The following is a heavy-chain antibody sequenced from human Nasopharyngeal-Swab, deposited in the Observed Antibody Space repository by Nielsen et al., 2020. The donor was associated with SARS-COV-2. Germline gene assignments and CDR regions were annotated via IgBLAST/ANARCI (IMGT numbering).Heavy chain of an antibody. CDR3: ARERSGYDRHNDY. Sequence: GGSLRLSCAASGFTFSDYYMSWIRKAPGKGLEWVSYISSSSSTIYYADSVKGRFTISRDNAKNSLYLQMNSLRAEDTAVYYCARERSGYDRHNDYWGQGTLVTVSS. J-gene: IGHJ4*02. V-gene: IGHV3-11*04. D-gene: IGHD5-12*01. CDR1: GFTFSDYY. CDR2: ISSSSSTI.